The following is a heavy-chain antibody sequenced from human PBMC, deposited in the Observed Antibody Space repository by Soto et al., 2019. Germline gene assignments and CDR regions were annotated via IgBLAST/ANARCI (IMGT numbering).Heavy chain of an antibody. Sequence: GGSLRLSCTASGFTFGDYAMSWFRQAPGKGLEWVGFIRSKAYGGTTEYAASVKGRFTISRDDSKSIAYLQMNSLKTEDTAVYYCTRDSSSWYGDAFDIWGQGTMVTVSS. CDR3: TRDSSSWYGDAFDI. V-gene: IGHV3-49*03. J-gene: IGHJ3*02. D-gene: IGHD6-13*01. CDR2: IRSKAYGGTT. CDR1: GFTFGDYA.